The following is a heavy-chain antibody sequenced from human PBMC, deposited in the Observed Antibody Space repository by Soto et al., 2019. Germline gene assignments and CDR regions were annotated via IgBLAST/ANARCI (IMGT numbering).Heavy chain of an antibody. V-gene: IGHV4-30-2*01. CDR2: IYHSGNT. J-gene: IGHJ5*02. D-gene: IGHD2-2*01. CDR3: ARVPDR. Sequence: QLQLQESGSGLVKPSQTLSLTCAVSGGSISSGGYSWSWIRQPPGKGLEWIGYIYHSGNTYYNPSLKSLVTISVERSKNQLSRKQRSVTAAEKAVYYCARVPDRWGQGTLVTVSA. CDR1: GGSISSGGYS.